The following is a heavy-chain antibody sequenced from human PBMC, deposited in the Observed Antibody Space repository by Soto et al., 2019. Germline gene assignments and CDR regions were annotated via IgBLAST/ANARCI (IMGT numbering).Heavy chain of an antibody. CDR2: LKAGPE. CDR1: GFTFSDSA. D-gene: IGHD2-15*01. Sequence: EVHLLESGGTLVETGGSLRLSCTASGFTFSDSAMHWVRQAPGKGLEWVSSLKAGPEHHADSVTARFTISRDNSRNKLYLQMNNLRADDTAVYYCAKDGGEFFNEFETWGQGTMVTVSS. J-gene: IGHJ3*02. V-gene: IGHV3-23*01. CDR3: AKDGGEFFNEFET.